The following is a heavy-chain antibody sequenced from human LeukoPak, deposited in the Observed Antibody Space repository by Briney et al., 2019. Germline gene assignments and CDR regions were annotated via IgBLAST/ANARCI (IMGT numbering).Heavy chain of an antibody. CDR2: IKQDGSEK. J-gene: IGHJ4*02. V-gene: IGHV3-7*03. D-gene: IGHD3-10*01. CDR3: AKDDNYYGSGSYLNY. CDR1: GFTFSSYW. Sequence: GGSLRLSCAASGFTFSSYWMSWVRQAPGKGLEWVANIKQDGSEKYYVDSVKGRFTISRDNAKNSLYLQMNTLRAEDTALYYCAKDDNYYGSGSYLNYWGQGTLVTVSS.